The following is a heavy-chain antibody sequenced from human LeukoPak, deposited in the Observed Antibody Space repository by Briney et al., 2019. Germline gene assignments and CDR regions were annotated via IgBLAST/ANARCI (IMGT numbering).Heavy chain of an antibody. CDR1: GFTFSSYW. CDR3: ARLPLVGATEVDY. J-gene: IGHJ4*01. D-gene: IGHD1-26*01. V-gene: IGHV3-74*01. Sequence: PGGSLRLSCAASGFTFSSYWMHWVRQAPGKGLVWVSRINSDGSSTSYADSVKGRFTISRDNAKNTLYLQMNSLRAEDTAVYYCARLPLVGATEVDYWXXXTLVTVSS. CDR2: INSDGSST.